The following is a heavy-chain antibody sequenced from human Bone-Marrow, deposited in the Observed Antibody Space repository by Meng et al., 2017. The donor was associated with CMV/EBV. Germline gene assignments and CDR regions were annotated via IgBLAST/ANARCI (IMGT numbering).Heavy chain of an antibody. V-gene: IGHV1-8*01. CDR2: MNPNSGNT. D-gene: IGHD2-2*01. CDR1: GYTFTSYD. CDR3: ARDSAYCSSTSCYWYGMDV. J-gene: IGHJ6*02. Sequence: ASGKVSCKASGYTFTSYDINWVRQATGQGLEWMGWMNPNSGNTGYAQKFQGRVTMTRNTSISTAYMELSRLRSDDTAVYYCARDSAYCSSTSCYWYGMDVWGQGTTVTVSS.